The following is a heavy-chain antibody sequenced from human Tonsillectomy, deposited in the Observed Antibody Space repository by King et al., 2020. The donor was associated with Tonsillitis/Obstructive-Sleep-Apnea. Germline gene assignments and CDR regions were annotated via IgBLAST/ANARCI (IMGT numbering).Heavy chain of an antibody. J-gene: IGHJ4*02. CDR1: GFTFTTYT. Sequence: VQLVESGGGLVKPGGSLRLSCAASGFTFTTYTMTWVRQAPGKGLEWVSSISSSSSYIYYADSVKGRFTISRDNANNSLYLQMNSLRAEDPAVYYCARGESPVILAGWGQGTLFTVSS. D-gene: IGHD2-21*01. CDR2: ISSSSSYI. CDR3: ARGESPVILAG. V-gene: IGHV3-21*01.